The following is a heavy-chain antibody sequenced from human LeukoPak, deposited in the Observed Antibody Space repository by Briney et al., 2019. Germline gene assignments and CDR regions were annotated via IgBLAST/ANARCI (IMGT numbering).Heavy chain of an antibody. V-gene: IGHV4-4*03. CDR3: SRENGAFSPFGY. CDR2: TALTRLT. D-gene: IGHD2-8*01. CDR1: GGSISNTNW. J-gene: IGHJ4*02. Sequence: PETLSLTCGVSGGSISNTNWWSWVRQPPGQGLECIGHTALTRLTHYNPSLESRVTVSLDKSKNQLSLNLTSVTAADTAVYYCSRENGAFSPFGYWGQGTLVT.